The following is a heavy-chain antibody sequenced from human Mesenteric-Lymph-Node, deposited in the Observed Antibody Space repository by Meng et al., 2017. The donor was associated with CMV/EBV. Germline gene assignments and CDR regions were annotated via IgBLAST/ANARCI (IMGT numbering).Heavy chain of an antibody. D-gene: IGHD2-2*01. CDR2: ISYDGSNK. CDR3: AREPRYCSSTSCYGVGFDY. Sequence: GESLKISCAASGFPFSSHAMRWVRQAPGKGLEWVAVISYDGSNKYDADSVKGRFTISRDNSKNTLYLQMHSLRDEDTAVYYCAREPRYCSSTSCYGVGFDYWGQGTLVTVSS. CDR1: GFPFSSHA. J-gene: IGHJ4*02. V-gene: IGHV3-30-3*01.